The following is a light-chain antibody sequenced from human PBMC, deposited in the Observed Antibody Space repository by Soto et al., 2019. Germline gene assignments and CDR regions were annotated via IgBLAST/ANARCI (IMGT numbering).Light chain of an antibody. V-gene: IGLV2-8*01. J-gene: IGLJ1*01. Sequence: QSALTQPPSASGSPGQSVAISCTGTSSDVGGYNLVSWYQQHPGKAPKLIIYEVTKRPSGVPDRFSGSKSGNAASLTVSVLQQADEAEYYCGSYAGRNTFGVFGTGTKVTVL. CDR1: SSDVGGYNL. CDR2: EVT. CDR3: GSYAGRNTFGV.